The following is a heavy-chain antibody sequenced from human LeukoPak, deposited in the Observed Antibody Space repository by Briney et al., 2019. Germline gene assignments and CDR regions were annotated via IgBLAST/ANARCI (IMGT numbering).Heavy chain of an antibody. CDR3: ARMAGLSWFDP. CDR1: GFTFSGFW. J-gene: IGHJ5*02. CDR2: IKEDGSEK. V-gene: IGHV3-7*01. Sequence: PGGSLRLSCAASGFTFSGFWMSWVRQAPGKGLEWVANIKEDGSEKYYVDSVKGRFTISRDNAKNSLYLQMNSLRAEDTAVYYCARMAGLSWFDPWGQGTLVTVSS. D-gene: IGHD5-24*01.